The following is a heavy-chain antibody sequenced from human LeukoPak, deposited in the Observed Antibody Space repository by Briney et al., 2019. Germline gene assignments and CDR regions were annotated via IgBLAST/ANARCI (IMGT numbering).Heavy chain of an antibody. CDR1: GFMFSSNW. V-gene: IGHV3-7*03. D-gene: IGHD5-24*01. CDR3: AKEGRSLQTY. J-gene: IGHJ4*02. Sequence: GGSLRLSCAASGFMFSSNWMSWVRLAPGKGLEWVANIKEDGTETYYVDSVRGRFTISRDNAKNSLYLQMNSLRVEDTAVYYCAKEGRSLQTYWGQGTLVTVSS. CDR2: IKEDGTET.